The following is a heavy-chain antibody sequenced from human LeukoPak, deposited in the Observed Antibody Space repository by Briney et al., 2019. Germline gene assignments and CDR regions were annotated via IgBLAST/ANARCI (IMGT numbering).Heavy chain of an antibody. J-gene: IGHJ5*02. V-gene: IGHV3-74*01. D-gene: IGHD6-19*01. Sequence: PGGSLRLSCAASGFTFSSHWMHWVRQAPGKGLLWVSRINSDGSITTYADSVKGRFTISGDNSKNMLYLQMNSLRADDTAIYYCGKDGGQYSSGPEFDPRGQGALVTVSS. CDR2: INSDGSIT. CDR1: GFTFSSHW. CDR3: GKDGGQYSSGPEFDP.